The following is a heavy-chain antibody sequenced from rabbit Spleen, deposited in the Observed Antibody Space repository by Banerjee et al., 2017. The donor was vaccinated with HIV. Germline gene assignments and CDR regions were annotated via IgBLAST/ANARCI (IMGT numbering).Heavy chain of an antibody. CDR3: GRGDVGYGGATAL. V-gene: IGHV1S45*01. CDR1: GVSFSGSSY. Sequence: QEQLVESGGGLVKPGTSLTLTCIASGVSFSGSSYMCWVRQAPGKGLEWIACIDSGSSGFTYFASWAKGRFTISKTSSTTVTLQMTSLTAADTATYYCGRGDVGYGGATALWGQGTLVTVS. CDR2: IDSGSSGFT. J-gene: IGHJ3*01. D-gene: IGHD6-1*01.